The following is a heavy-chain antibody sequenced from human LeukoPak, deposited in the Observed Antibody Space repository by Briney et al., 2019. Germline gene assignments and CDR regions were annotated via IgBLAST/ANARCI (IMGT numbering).Heavy chain of an antibody. J-gene: IGHJ4*02. V-gene: IGHV3-11*04. D-gene: IGHD4-23*01. CDR3: ARKPQVDYGGNSRDVDY. CDR1: GFTFSDYY. CDR2: ISSSGSTI. Sequence: GGSLRLSCAASGFTFSDYYMSWIRQAPGKGLEWVSYISSSGSTIYYADSVKSRFTTSRDNAKKSLYLQMNSLRAEDTAVYYCARKPQVDYGGNSRDVDYWGQGSPVTVPS.